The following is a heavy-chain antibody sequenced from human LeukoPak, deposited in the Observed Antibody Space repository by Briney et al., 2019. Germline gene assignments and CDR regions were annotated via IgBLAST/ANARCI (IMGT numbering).Heavy chain of an antibody. D-gene: IGHD3-3*01. CDR2: IRSSNHGGTP. V-gene: IGHV3-15*01. CDR3: TTADITPEVISRNYFDA. J-gene: IGHJ5*02. CDR1: GFTFSSYS. Sequence: KPGGSLRLSCAASGFTFSSYSMNWVRQAPGKGLEWVGHIRSSNHGGTPNYAAPVKGRFTISRDDSMNALYLQMESLTIEDTAVYYCTTADITPEVISRNYFDAWGRGTLVTVSS.